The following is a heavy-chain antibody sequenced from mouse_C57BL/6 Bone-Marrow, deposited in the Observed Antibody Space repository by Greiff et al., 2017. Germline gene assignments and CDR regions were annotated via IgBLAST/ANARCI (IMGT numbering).Heavy chain of an antibody. CDR2: IYHGSGST. CDR1: GYTFTSYW. CDR3: ARGYGEGYVDD. J-gene: IGHJ2*01. V-gene: IGHV1-55*01. D-gene: IGHD1-1*01. Sequence: VQLVESGAELVKPGASVKMSCKASGYTFTSYWITWVKQRPGQGLEWIGDIYHGSGSTNYNEKFKSKATLTVDTSSSTAYMQLSSLTSEDSAVYYCARGYGEGYVDDWGQGTTLTVSS.